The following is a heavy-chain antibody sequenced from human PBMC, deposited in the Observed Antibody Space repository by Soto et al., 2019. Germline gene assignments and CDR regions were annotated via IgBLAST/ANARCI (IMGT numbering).Heavy chain of an antibody. V-gene: IGHV1-69*02. D-gene: IGHD3-10*01. CDR1: GDTFSSYT. CDR3: ARSYGSGYRAFDY. Sequence: QVQMVQSGAEVKKPGSSVKVSCKASGDTFSSYTINWVRQAPGLGLEWMGRVNPILSMSNYAQKFQGRGRMTADKSTSTADMELRSMRSEDTAFYYCARSYGSGYRAFDYWGQGALVTVSS. CDR2: VNPILSMS. J-gene: IGHJ4*02.